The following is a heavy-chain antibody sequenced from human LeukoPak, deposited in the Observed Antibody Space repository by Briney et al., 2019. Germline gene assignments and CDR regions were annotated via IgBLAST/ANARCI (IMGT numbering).Heavy chain of an antibody. Sequence: ASVKVSCKASGYTFTSYYMHWVRQAPGQGLEWMGIINPSGGSTSYAQKFRGRVTMTRDTSTSTVYMELSSLRSEDTAVYYCARGRRTYYDILTGYFTYWGQGTLVTVSS. CDR2: INPSGGST. J-gene: IGHJ4*02. V-gene: IGHV1-46*01. CDR3: ARGRRTYYDILTGYFTY. CDR1: GYTFTSYY. D-gene: IGHD3-9*01.